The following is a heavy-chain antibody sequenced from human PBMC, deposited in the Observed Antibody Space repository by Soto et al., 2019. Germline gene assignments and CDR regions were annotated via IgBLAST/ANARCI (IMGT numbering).Heavy chain of an antibody. D-gene: IGHD3-9*01. CDR2: ISYDGSNK. CDR3: AKDLGTLYYDILTGYYGMDV. Sequence: GGSLRLSCAASGFTFSSYGMHWVRQAPGKGLEWVAVISYDGSNKYYADSVKGRFPISRDNSKNTLYLQMNSLRAEDTAVYYCAKDLGTLYYDILTGYYGMDVWGQGTTVTVSS. V-gene: IGHV3-30*18. CDR1: GFTFSSYG. J-gene: IGHJ6*02.